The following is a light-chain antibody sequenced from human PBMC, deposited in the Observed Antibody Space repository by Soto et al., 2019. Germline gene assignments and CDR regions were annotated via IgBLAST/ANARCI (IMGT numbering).Light chain of an antibody. CDR3: AAWDDSLNVPVYV. J-gene: IGLJ1*01. CDR2: SNN. CDR1: SSNIGSNT. V-gene: IGLV1-44*01. Sequence: QSVLTQPPSASGTPGQRVTISCSGSSSNIGSNTVNWYQQLPGTAHKLLIYSNNQRPSGVPDRFSGSKSGTSASLAISGLQSEDEADFYCAAWDDSLNVPVYVFGTGTKVTVL.